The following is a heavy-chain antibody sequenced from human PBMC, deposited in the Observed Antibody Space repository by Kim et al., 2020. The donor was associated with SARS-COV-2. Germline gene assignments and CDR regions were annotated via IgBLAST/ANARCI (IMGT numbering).Heavy chain of an antibody. Sequence: ASVKVSCKVSGYTLTELSMHWVRQAPGKGLEWMGGFDPEDGETIYAQKFQGRVTMTEDTSTDTAYMELSSLRSEDTAVYYCATSFAAYYDSSGYSYYYGMDVWGQGPTVTVFS. D-gene: IGHD3-22*01. CDR2: FDPEDGET. CDR3: ATSFAAYYDSSGYSYYYGMDV. CDR1: GYTLTELS. V-gene: IGHV1-24*01. J-gene: IGHJ6*01.